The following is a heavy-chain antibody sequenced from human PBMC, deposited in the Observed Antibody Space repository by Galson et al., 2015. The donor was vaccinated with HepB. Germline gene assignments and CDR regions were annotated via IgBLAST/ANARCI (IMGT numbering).Heavy chain of an antibody. Sequence: SVKVSCKASGYTFTSYDFRWVRQAPGQGLEWMGWISAYNGNTNYAQKLQGRVTMTTDTSTSTAYMELRSLRSDDTAVYYCARDLSYGYYDYWGQGSLVAVSS. V-gene: IGHV1-18*01. J-gene: IGHJ4*02. D-gene: IGHD5-18*01. CDR3: ARDLSYGYYDY. CDR1: GYTFTSYD. CDR2: ISAYNGNT.